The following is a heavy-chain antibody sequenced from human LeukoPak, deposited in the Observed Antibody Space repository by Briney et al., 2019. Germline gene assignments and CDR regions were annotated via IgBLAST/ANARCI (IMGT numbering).Heavy chain of an antibody. CDR1: VCTFSSYA. D-gene: IGHD6-13*01. Sequence: SVKVSCKASVCTFSSYAISWVRQAPGQGLEWMGRIIPILGIANYAQKFQGRVTITADKSTSTAYMELSSLRSEDTAVYYCASSGLSIAAAGTKFDYWGQGTLVTVSS. V-gene: IGHV1-69*04. CDR2: IIPILGIA. J-gene: IGHJ4*02. CDR3: ASSGLSIAAAGTKFDY.